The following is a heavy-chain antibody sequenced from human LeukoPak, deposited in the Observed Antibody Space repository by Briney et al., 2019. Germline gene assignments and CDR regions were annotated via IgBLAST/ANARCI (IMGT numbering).Heavy chain of an antibody. D-gene: IGHD2-21*01. CDR3: ARQEEVLCYFDY. V-gene: IGHV4-39*01. Sequence: KTSETLSLTCTVSGGSISSTFYYWGWIRQPPGKGLEWIGSIYYSGSTYYNPSLKSRVTISVDTSKNQFSLKLSSVTAADTALYYCARQEEVLCYFDYWGQGTLVTVSS. J-gene: IGHJ4*02. CDR1: GGSISSTFYY. CDR2: IYYSGST.